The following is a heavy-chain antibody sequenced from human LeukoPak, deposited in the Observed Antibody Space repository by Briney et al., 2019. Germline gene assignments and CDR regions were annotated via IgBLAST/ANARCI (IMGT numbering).Heavy chain of an antibody. V-gene: IGHV4-59*06. Sequence: SETLSLTCTVSGGSISSYYWSWIRQHPGKGLEWIGYIYYSGSTYYNPSLKSRVTISVDTSKNQFSLKLSSVTAADTAVYYCATAAHYYYMDVWGKGTTVTVSS. CDR2: IYYSGST. CDR3: ATAAHYYYMDV. CDR1: GGSISSYY. J-gene: IGHJ6*03. D-gene: IGHD2-15*01.